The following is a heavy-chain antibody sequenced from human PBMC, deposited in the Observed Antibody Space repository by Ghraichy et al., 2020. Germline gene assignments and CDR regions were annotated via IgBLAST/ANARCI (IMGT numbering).Heavy chain of an antibody. CDR3: ARDGYYDFWSGYGAFDI. D-gene: IGHD3-3*01. CDR2: ISSSGTYI. CDR1: AFTFSDYC. Sequence: GRSLRLSCAASAFTFSDYCMNWVRQAPGKGLEWVSSISSSGTYIYYADSVKGRFTISRDNAKNSLYLQMNSLRAEDTAVYYCARDGYYDFWSGYGAFDIWGQGTMVTVSS. J-gene: IGHJ3*02. V-gene: IGHV3-21*01.